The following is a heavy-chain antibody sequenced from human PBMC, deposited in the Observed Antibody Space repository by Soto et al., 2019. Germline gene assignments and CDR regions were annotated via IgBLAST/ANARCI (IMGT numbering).Heavy chain of an antibody. D-gene: IGHD1-26*01. Sequence: PGGSLRLSCAASGFTFSSYGMHWVRQAPGKGLEWVAVIWYDGSNKYYADSVKGRFTISRDNSKNTLYLQMNSLRAEDTAVYYCARDQWELVSWYYYYGMDVWGQGTTVTVSS. CDR2: IWYDGSNK. V-gene: IGHV3-33*01. CDR1: GFTFSSYG. J-gene: IGHJ6*02. CDR3: ARDQWELVSWYYYYGMDV.